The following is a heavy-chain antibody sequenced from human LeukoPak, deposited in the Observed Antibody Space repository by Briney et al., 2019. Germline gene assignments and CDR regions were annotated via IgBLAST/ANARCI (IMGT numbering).Heavy chain of an antibody. CDR2: INHSGST. CDR1: GGSFTGYY. Sequence: PSETLSLTCAVYGGSFTGYYWSWICQPPRKGREWIGEINHSGSTNYNPSLKSRVTISVDTSKNPLSLKLSSVTAADTAVYYCARPDTRSYSSASFGAIDYWGQGTLVTVSS. D-gene: IGHD6-6*01. J-gene: IGHJ4*02. CDR3: ARPDTRSYSSASFGAIDY. V-gene: IGHV4-34*01.